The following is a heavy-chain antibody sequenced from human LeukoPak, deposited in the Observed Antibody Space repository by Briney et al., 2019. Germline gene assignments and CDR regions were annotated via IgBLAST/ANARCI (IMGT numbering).Heavy chain of an antibody. CDR3: ARVSPSMAFDI. J-gene: IGHJ3*02. CDR1: GGSISSSSYY. V-gene: IGHV4-39*07. Sequence: PSETLSLTCTVSGGSISSSSYYWGWIRQPPGKGLEWIGEIYHSGSTNYNPSLKSRVTISVDKSKNQFSLKLSSVTAADTAVYYCARVSPSMAFDIWGQGTMVTVSS. CDR2: IYHSGST. D-gene: IGHD2/OR15-2a*01.